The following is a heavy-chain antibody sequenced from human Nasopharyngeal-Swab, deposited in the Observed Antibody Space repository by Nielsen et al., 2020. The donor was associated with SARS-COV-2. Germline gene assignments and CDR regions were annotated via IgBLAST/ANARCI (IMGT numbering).Heavy chain of an antibody. Sequence: GESLKISCAASGFIFSNYAMAWVRQAPGKGLEWVSAIGGNGARTHYADSVEGRFIISRDNSKNTVYLQIKSLGVEDAAVYYCATWMTAHFDYWGQGTLVT. J-gene: IGHJ4*02. CDR1: GFIFSNYA. V-gene: IGHV3-23*01. D-gene: IGHD5-18*01. CDR2: IGGNGART. CDR3: ATWMTAHFDY.